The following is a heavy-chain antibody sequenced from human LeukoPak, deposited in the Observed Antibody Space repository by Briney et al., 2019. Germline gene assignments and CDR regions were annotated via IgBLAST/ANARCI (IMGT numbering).Heavy chain of an antibody. D-gene: IGHD2-21*02. V-gene: IGHV3-23*01. J-gene: IGHJ2*01. Sequence: GGSLRLSCAASGFTFSSYAMSWVRQAPWKRLECVSAISGSGGSTYYAVSVKGRFTISRDNSKNTLYLQMNSLRAEDTAVYYCAKDPQAYCGGDCSYWYFDLWGRGTLVTVSS. CDR3: AKDPQAYCGGDCSYWYFDL. CDR2: ISGSGGST. CDR1: GFTFSSYA.